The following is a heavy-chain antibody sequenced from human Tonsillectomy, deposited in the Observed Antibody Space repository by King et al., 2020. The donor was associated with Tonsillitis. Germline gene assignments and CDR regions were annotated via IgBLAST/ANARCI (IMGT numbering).Heavy chain of an antibody. CDR2: ISYDGSNK. CDR3: AGGQWLVPSPFDY. V-gene: IGHV3-30*01. Sequence: QLVQSGGGVVQPGRSLRLSCAASGFTFSSYAMHWVRQAPGKGLEWVAVISYDGSNKYYADSVKGRFTISRDNSKNKLYLQMNSLRTEDTAVYFCAGGQWLVPSPFDYWGQGTLVTVSS. CDR1: GFTFSSYA. J-gene: IGHJ4*02. D-gene: IGHD6-19*01.